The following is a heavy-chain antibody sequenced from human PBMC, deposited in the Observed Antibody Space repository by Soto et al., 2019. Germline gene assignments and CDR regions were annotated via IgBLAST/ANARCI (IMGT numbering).Heavy chain of an antibody. CDR3: ARSYYDFWRGYYSGYYYGMDV. V-gene: IGHV4-31*03. J-gene: IGHJ6*02. CDR2: IYYSGST. CDR1: GGSISSGGYY. Sequence: QVQLQESGPGLVKPSQTLSLTCTVSGGSISSGGYYWSWIRQHPGKGLEWIGYIYYSGSTYYNPSLKSRGNISIDPSKNQFSLKLSSVTAADTAVYYCARSYYDFWRGYYSGYYYGMDVWGQGTTVTVSS. D-gene: IGHD3-3*01.